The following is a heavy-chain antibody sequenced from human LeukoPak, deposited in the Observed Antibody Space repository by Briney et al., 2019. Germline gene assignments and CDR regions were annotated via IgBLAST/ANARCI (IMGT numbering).Heavy chain of an antibody. CDR2: IYHSGST. CDR1: GYSISSGYY. CDR3: ARSSRSGYYYYYYYMDV. V-gene: IGHV4-38-2*02. Sequence: SETLSLTCTVSGYSISSGYYWGWIRQPPAKGLDLFWIIYHSGSTYYNPSLKSRVTISVDTSKNQFSLKLSSVTAADTAVYYCARSSRSGYYYYYYYMDVWGKGTTVTISS. D-gene: IGHD3-22*01. J-gene: IGHJ6*03.